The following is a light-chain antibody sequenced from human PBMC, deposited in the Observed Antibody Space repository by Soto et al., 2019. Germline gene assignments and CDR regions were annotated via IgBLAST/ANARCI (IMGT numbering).Light chain of an antibody. J-gene: IGKJ1*01. Sequence: EVVMTQSPATLSVSPGERATLSCRASQSVFSSLAWYQQKPGQAPRLLIYGAATRAMGIPARFSGSGSGTEFTITISSLQSEDSAVYFCQQYHNWPAFGQGTKVDIK. CDR1: QSVFSS. CDR2: GAA. V-gene: IGKV3-15*01. CDR3: QQYHNWPA.